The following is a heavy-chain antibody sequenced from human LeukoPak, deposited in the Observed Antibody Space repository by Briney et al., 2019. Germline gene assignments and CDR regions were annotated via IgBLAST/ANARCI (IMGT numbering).Heavy chain of an antibody. V-gene: IGHV3-49*04. D-gene: IGHD5-12*01. CDR2: IRSKNYGGTT. CDR1: GFTFGDYS. Sequence: TGESLTLSCTGSGFTFGDYSMNWVRQAPGKGLDWVGFIRSKNYGGTTEYAASVKGRFTISRDDSRSIAYLQMNSLKTEDTAVYYCTKVIVATKGYWGERTLFTVSS. J-gene: IGHJ4*02. CDR3: TKVIVATKGY.